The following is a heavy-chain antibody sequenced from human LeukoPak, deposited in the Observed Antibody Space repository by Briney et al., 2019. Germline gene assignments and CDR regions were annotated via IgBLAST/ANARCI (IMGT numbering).Heavy chain of an antibody. CDR3: AKDVRYSSGGYYYYGMDV. CDR2: ISGSGGST. J-gene: IGHJ6*04. D-gene: IGHD6-19*01. V-gene: IGHV3-23*01. Sequence: GGSLRLSCAASGFTFSSYAMSWVRQAPGKGLEWVSAISGSGGSTYYADSVKGRFTISRDNSKNTLYLQMNSLRAEDTAVYYCAKDVRYSSGGYYYYGMDVWGKGTTVTVSS. CDR1: GFTFSSYA.